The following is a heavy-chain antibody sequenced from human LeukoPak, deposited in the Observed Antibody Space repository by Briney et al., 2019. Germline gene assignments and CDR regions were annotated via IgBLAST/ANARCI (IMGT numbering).Heavy chain of an antibody. V-gene: IGHV3-23*01. CDR1: EFTFDNYA. CDR3: AIVVVTADDY. J-gene: IGHJ4*02. Sequence: GGSLRLSCAASEFTFDNYAMSWVRQAPGKGLEWVSVISGSGYYSYYADSVKGRFTVSRDNSKTTLYLQMNSLRAEDTAVYYCAIVVVTADDYWGQGTLVTVSS. CDR2: ISGSGYYS. D-gene: IGHD2-21*02.